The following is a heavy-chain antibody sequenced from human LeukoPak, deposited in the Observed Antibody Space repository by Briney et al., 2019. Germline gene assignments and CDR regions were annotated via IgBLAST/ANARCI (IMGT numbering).Heavy chain of an antibody. D-gene: IGHD2-2*02. CDR2: INHSGST. CDR1: GGSFSGYY. V-gene: IGHV4-34*01. CDR3: AREGGVVVPAAISRRRRRYFDY. Sequence: SETLSLTCAVYGGSFSGYYWSWIRQPPGKGLEWIGEINHSGSTNYNPSLKSRVTISVDTSKNQFSLKLSSVTAADTAVYYCAREGGVVVPAAISRRRRRYFDYWGQGTLVTVSS. J-gene: IGHJ4*02.